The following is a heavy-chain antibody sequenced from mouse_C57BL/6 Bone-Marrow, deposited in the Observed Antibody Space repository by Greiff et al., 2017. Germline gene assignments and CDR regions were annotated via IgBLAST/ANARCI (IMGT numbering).Heavy chain of an antibody. J-gene: IGHJ2*01. CDR3: ARDGWEDCDY. D-gene: IGHD4-1*01. CDR2: ISDGGSYT. V-gene: IGHV5-4*03. CDR1: GFTFSSYA. Sequence: EVKLVESGGGLVKPGGSLKLSCAASGFTFSSYAMSWVRQTPEKRLEWVATISDGGSYTYYPDNVKGRFTISRDNAKNNLYLQMSHLRSEDTAMYYCARDGWEDCDYWGQGTTLTVSS.